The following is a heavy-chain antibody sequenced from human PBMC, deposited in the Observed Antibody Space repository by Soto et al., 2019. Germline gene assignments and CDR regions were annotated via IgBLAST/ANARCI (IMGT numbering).Heavy chain of an antibody. Sequence: SETLSLTCTVSGGSISSGGYYWSWIRQHPGKGLEWIGYIYYSGSTYYNPSLKGRVTISVDTSKNQFSLKLSSVTAADTAVYYCARDPTIRPPRMDVWGQGTTVTVSS. CDR2: IYYSGST. V-gene: IGHV4-31*03. CDR3: ARDPTIRPPRMDV. D-gene: IGHD1-1*01. CDR1: GGSISSGGYY. J-gene: IGHJ6*02.